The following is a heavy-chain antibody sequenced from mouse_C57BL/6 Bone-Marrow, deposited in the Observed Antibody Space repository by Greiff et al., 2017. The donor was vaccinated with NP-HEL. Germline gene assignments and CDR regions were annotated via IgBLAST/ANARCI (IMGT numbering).Heavy chain of an antibody. CDR3: ARKHSPFAY. V-gene: IGHV1-50*01. CDR1: GYTFTSYW. J-gene: IGHJ3*01. Sequence: QVHVKQPGAELVKPGASVKLSCKASGYTFTSYWMQWVKQRPGQGLEWIGEIDPSDSYTNYNQKFKGKATLTVDTSSSTAYMQLSSLTSEDSAVYYCARKHSPFAYWGQGTLVTVSA. CDR2: IDPSDSYT.